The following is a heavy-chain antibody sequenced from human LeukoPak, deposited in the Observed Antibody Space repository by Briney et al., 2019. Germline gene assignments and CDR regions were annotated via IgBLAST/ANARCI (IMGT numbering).Heavy chain of an antibody. V-gene: IGHV4-61*01. Sequence: PSETLSLTCTVSGYSISSGYYWSWIRQPPGKGLEWIGYIYYSGSTNYNPSLKSRVTISVDTSKNQFSLKLSSVTAADTAVYYCARDRGYSYGSLQAFDYWGQGTLVTVSS. CDR2: IYYSGST. J-gene: IGHJ4*02. D-gene: IGHD5-18*01. CDR1: GYSISSGYY. CDR3: ARDRGYSYGSLQAFDY.